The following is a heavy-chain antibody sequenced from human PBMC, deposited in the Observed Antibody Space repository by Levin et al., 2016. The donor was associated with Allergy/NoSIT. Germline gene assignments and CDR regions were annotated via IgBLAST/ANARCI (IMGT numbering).Heavy chain of an antibody. CDR3: AREERGYYDILTGSELRGHTGNFDY. D-gene: IGHD3-9*01. V-gene: IGHV3-21*01. Sequence: WIRQPPGKGLEWVSSISSSSSYIYYADSVKGRFTISRDNAKNSLYLQMNSLRAEDTAVYYCAREERGYYDILTGSELRGHTGNFDYWGQGTLVTVSS. J-gene: IGHJ4*02. CDR2: ISSSSSYI.